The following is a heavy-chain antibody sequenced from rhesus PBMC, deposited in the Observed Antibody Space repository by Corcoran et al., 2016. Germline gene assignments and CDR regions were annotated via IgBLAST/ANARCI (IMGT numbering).Heavy chain of an antibody. CDR3: ARDLNYVRSLDV. CDR1: DGTISTGHCY. D-gene: IGHD4-17*01. V-gene: IGHV4S12*01. Sequence: QVQLQVSGPGVAKPSESLSPTCAVHDGTISTGHCYWSWTRQPPGKGLEWTGGIYINSESTNYNPALKSRVTISKDTSKNQFSLKLSSVTATDTAVYYCARDLNYVRSLDVWGRGVLVTVSS. CDR2: IYINSEST. J-gene: IGHJ5-2*02.